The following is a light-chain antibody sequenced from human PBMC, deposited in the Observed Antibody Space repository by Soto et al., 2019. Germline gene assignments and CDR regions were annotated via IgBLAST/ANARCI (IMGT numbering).Light chain of an antibody. J-gene: IGKJ4*01. Sequence: DIRMTQSPSTLSASVGDTVTITCRASQKVSPWLAWYQQKPGKAPNLLIYDVSSLKRGVPSRFSGSGSGTEFTLTISSLQPDDFATYYCQQYDNLPLTFGGGTKVEIK. V-gene: IGKV1-5*01. CDR3: QQYDNLPLT. CDR2: DVS. CDR1: QKVSPW.